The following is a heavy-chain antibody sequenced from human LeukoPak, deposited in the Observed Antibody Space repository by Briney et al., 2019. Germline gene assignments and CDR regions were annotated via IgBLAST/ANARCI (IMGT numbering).Heavy chain of an antibody. J-gene: IGHJ4*02. Sequence: SETLSLTCTVSGGSISSYYWSWIRQPPGKGLEWIGEINHSGSTNYNPSLKSRVTISVDTSKNQFSLKLSSVTAADTAVYYCARGYDGYYFDYWGQGTLVTVSS. CDR3: ARGYDGYYFDY. CDR2: INHSGST. V-gene: IGHV4-34*01. CDR1: GGSISSYY. D-gene: IGHD3-16*01.